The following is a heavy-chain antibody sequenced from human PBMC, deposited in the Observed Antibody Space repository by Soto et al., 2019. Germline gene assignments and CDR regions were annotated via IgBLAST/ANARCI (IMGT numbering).Heavy chain of an antibody. Sequence: SETLSLTCAVYGGSFSGYYWSWIRQPPGKGLEWIGEINHSGSTNYNPSLKSRVTISVDTSKNHFSLKLSSVTAADTAVYYCARSEATVLDYGGQGTLVTVSS. J-gene: IGHJ4*02. V-gene: IGHV4-34*01. D-gene: IGHD4-17*01. CDR2: INHSGST. CDR3: ARSEATVLDY. CDR1: GGSFSGYY.